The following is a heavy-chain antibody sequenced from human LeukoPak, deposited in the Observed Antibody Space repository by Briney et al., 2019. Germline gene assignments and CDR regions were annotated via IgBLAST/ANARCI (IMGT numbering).Heavy chain of an antibody. CDR2: IKQDGSEK. Sequence: GGSLRLSCAASGFTFSSYWMSWVRQAPGKGLEWVANIKQDGSEKYYVDSVKGRFTISRDNAKNSLYLQMNSLRAEDTAVYYCARAYCSGGSCYGGFDYWGQGTLVTVSS. CDR3: ARAYCSGGSCYGGFDY. CDR1: GFTFSSYW. V-gene: IGHV3-7*03. D-gene: IGHD2-15*01. J-gene: IGHJ4*02.